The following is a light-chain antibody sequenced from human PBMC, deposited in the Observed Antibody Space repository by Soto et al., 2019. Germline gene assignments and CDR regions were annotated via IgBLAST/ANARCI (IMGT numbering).Light chain of an antibody. CDR1: QAISNY. CDR3: QQCDASPLT. CDR2: GAK. Sequence: QMTQSPSFLSASIGDRVTIACRASQAISNYLDWYQQKPGQAPNLLIFGAKTRHSGVPARFSGSGYGTDFTLTITTLQPEDFAMYYCQQCDASPLTFGQGTRLEIK. J-gene: IGKJ5*01. V-gene: IGKV1-39*01.